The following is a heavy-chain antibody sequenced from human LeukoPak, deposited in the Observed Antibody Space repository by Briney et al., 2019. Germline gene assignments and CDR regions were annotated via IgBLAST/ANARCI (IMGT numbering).Heavy chain of an antibody. J-gene: IGHJ3*02. CDR1: GGSISSYY. V-gene: IGHV4-59*01. CDR2: IYYSGST. Sequence: PSETLSLTCTVSGGSISSYYWSWIRQPPGKGLEWIGYIYYSGSTNYNPSLKSRVTISVDTSKNQFSLKLSSVTAADTAVYYCATYYYDSSGYAIPSAFDIWGQGTMVTVSS. CDR3: ATYYYDSSGYAIPSAFDI. D-gene: IGHD3-22*01.